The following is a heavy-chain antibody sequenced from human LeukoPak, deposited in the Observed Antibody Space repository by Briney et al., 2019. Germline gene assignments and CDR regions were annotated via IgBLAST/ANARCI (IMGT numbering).Heavy chain of an antibody. Sequence: PGGSLRLSCAASGFTFDDYAMHWVRQAPGKGLEWVSLISGDGGGTYYADSVKGRFTISRDNSKNSLYLQMNSLRTEDTALYYCAKDIKQGSSGWFGASYYYGMDVWGQGTTVTVSS. D-gene: IGHD6-19*01. CDR3: AKDIKQGSSGWFGASYYYGMDV. CDR1: GFTFDDYA. CDR2: ISGDGGGT. V-gene: IGHV3-43*02. J-gene: IGHJ6*02.